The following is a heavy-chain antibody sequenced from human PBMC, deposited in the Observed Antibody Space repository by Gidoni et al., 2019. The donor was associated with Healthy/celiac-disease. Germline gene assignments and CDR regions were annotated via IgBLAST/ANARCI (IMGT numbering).Heavy chain of an antibody. CDR3: ARGSRRYYFDY. CDR2: IYYSGST. D-gene: IGHD4-17*01. CDR1: GGSISSYY. V-gene: IGHV4-59*01. J-gene: IGHJ4*02. Sequence: QVQLQESGPGLVQPSETLSLTCTVSGGSISSYYWSWIRQPPGKGLEWIGYIYYSGSTNYNPSLKSRVTISVDTSKNQFSLKLSSVTAADTAVYYCARGSRRYYFDYWGQGTLVTVSS.